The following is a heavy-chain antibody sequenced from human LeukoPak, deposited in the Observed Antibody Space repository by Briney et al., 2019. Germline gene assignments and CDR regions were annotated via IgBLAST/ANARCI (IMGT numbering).Heavy chain of an antibody. V-gene: IGHV1-69*06. D-gene: IGHD6-25*01. CDR2: IIPIFGTA. Sequence: ASVKVSCKASGGTFSSYAISWVRQAPGQGLEWMGGIIPIFGTANYAQKFQGRVTITADKSTSTAYMELSSLRSEDTAVYYCARDNFGIAANRRYYYYYYYMDVWGKGTTVTVSS. CDR1: GGTFSSYA. J-gene: IGHJ6*03. CDR3: ARDNFGIAANRRYYYYYYYMDV.